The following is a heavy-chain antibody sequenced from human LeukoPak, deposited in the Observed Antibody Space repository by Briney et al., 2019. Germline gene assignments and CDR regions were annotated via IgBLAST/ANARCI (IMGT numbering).Heavy chain of an antibody. D-gene: IGHD2-2*01. J-gene: IGHJ4*02. CDR2: ISSSSNYI. CDR3: AREVKLGYCSSTSCYLGFDY. CDR1: GFTFSSYS. V-gene: IGHV3-21*01. Sequence: GGSLRLSCAASGFTFSSYSMNWVRQAPGKGLEFVSSISSSSNYIYYADSVKGRFTISRDNAKNSLYLQMNSLRAEDTAVYYCAREVKLGYCSSTSCYLGFDYWGQGTLVTVSS.